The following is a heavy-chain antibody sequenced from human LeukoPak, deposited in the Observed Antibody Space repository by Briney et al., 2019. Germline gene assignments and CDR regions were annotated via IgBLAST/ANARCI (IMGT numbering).Heavy chain of an antibody. CDR3: ARVRRDGYLFDY. V-gene: IGHV4-4*07. J-gene: IGHJ4*02. Sequence: SETLSLTCTVSGGSISSYYWSWIRQPAGKGLEWIGRIYTSGSTNYNPSLKSRVTISVDKSKNQFSPKLSSVTAADTAVYYCARVRRDGYLFDYWGQGTLVTVSS. CDR2: IYTSGST. CDR1: GGSISSYY. D-gene: IGHD5-24*01.